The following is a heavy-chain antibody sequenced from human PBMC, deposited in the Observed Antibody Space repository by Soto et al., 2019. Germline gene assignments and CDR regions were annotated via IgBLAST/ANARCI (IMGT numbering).Heavy chain of an antibody. J-gene: IGHJ6*02. V-gene: IGHV4-59*12. CDR1: GGSISSYY. Sequence: SLTCTVSGGSISSYYWTWIRQPPGKGLEWIGYIYYSGSTNYNPSLKSRVTISVATSKTQFSLQLNSVTPEDTAVYYCVRDEGYCSTTRCPYYYYGMDVWGQGTTVTVSS. CDR2: IYYSGST. CDR3: VRDEGYCSTTRCPYYYYGMDV. D-gene: IGHD2-2*01.